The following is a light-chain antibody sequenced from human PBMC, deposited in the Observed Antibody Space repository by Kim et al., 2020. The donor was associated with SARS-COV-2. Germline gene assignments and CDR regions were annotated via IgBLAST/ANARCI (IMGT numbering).Light chain of an antibody. CDR2: YDS. CDR1: NIGSKS. J-gene: IGLJ2*01. CDR3: QVWDSSSDHVV. Sequence: SYELTQPPSVSVAPGKTARITCGGNNIGSKSVHWYQQKPGQAPVLVIYYDSDRPSGIPERFSGSNSGHTATLTISRVEVGDEADYYCQVWDSSSDHVVFGGGTQLTVL. V-gene: IGLV3-21*04.